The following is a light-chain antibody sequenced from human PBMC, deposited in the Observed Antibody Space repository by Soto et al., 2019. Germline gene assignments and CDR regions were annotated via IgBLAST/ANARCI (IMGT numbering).Light chain of an antibody. CDR3: HQYGGSPGT. J-gene: IGKJ1*01. CDR2: GAF. Sequence: EIVMTQSPVTLSVSPGERATLSCRASQSVRSNLAWYQQKPGQAPSLLIYGAFTRATGVPDRFSGSGSGTDFTLTISRLEPEDFVVYYCHQYGGSPGTLGQGTKVDI. V-gene: IGKV3-20*01. CDR1: QSVRSN.